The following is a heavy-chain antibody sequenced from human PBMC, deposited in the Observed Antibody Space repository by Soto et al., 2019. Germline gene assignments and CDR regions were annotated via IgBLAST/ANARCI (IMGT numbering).Heavy chain of an antibody. CDR1: GGSISSSYW. Sequence: PSETLALTCAVSGGSISSSYWWSWVRQPPGKGLEWIGEIYHSGSANYNPSRKSRVTISVDNSKNQFSLKLSSVTAADTAVYYCARYIAASGTYYFDYWGQGTLVTGSS. V-gene: IGHV4-4*02. CDR2: IYHSGSA. J-gene: IGHJ4*02. D-gene: IGHD6-13*01. CDR3: ARYIAASGTYYFDY.